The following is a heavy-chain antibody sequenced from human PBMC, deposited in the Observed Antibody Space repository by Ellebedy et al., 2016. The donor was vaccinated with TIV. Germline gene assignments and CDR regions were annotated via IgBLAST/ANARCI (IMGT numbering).Heavy chain of an antibody. CDR1: GFTFDDYA. V-gene: IGHV3-9*01. J-gene: IGHJ4*02. CDR3: AKEGRRPSIDY. Sequence: PGGSLRLSCAASGFTFDDYAMHWVRQAPGKGLEWVSGISWNSGSIGYADSVKGRFTISRDNAKNSLYLQMNSLRAEDTALYYCAKEGRRPSIDYWGQGTLVTVSS. CDR2: ISWNSGSI.